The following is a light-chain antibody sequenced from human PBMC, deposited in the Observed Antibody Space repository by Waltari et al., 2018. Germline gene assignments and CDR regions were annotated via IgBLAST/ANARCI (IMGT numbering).Light chain of an antibody. CDR1: SSNIANNY. Sequence: QSVLTQPPSVSAAPGQKVTISCSGSSSNIANNYVSWYQQVPGTAPKLLIYDDGKRPPGIPDRFSGSKSGTSATLGITGLQTGDEADYYCGTWDSSLTDVIFGGGTKLTVL. V-gene: IGLV1-51*01. CDR3: GTWDSSLTDVI. CDR2: DDG. J-gene: IGLJ2*01.